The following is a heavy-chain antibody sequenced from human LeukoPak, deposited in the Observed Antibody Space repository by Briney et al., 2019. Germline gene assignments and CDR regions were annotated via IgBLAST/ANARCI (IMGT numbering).Heavy chain of an antibody. D-gene: IGHD3/OR15-3a*01. CDR2: INHSGST. V-gene: IGHV4-34*01. J-gene: IGHJ6*03. CDR3: ARGGPRRRWTTYYMDV. CDR1: GGSFSGYY. Sequence: SETLSLTCAVYGGSFSGYYWSWIRQPPGKGLEGIGEINHSGSTNYIPSLKSRVTISVDTSKNQFSLKLSSVTAADTAVYYCARGGPRRRWTTYYMDVWGKGTTVTVSS.